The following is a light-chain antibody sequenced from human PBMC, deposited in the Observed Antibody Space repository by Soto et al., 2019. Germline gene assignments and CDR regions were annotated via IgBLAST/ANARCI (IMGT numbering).Light chain of an antibody. CDR2: DAS. V-gene: IGKV1-5*01. J-gene: IGKJ4*02. CDR3: QQYATYHRT. CDR1: QSISGR. Sequence: DIQMTQSPSTLSASVGDTVTVTCRASQSISGRLAWYQQKPGEAPHLIVYDASTLENGVSSRFSGSGSGTEFPLTINSLQTHDFATYYCQQYATYHRTFGRGTRLEVK.